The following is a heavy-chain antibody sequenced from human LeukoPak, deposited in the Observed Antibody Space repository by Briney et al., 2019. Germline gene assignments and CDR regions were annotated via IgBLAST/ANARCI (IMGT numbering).Heavy chain of an antibody. Sequence: TGGSLRLSCEASGFTFSSYNMNWVRQAPGKGLEWVSSISSGSRYIYYRDAVKGRFTISRDNAKNSLYLQMNSLRAEDTAVYYCARGGSYEEAFDYWGQGTLVTVSS. V-gene: IGHV3-21*01. CDR3: ARGGSYEEAFDY. CDR2: ISSGSRYI. J-gene: IGHJ4*02. CDR1: GFTFSSYN. D-gene: IGHD5-12*01.